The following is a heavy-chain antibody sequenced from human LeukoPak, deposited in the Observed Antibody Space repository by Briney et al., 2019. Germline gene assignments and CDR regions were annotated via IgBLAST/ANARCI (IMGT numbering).Heavy chain of an antibody. CDR1: GYIFTSYY. V-gene: IGHV1-46*01. CDR3: ARDVAREFDY. J-gene: IGHJ4*02. Sequence: ASVKVSCKASGYIFTSYYIHWVRQAPGQGLEWMGVINPSDGSTNYAQKYQDRVTMTRDTSTRTVYMQLSSLRSDDTAVYYCARDVAREFDYWGQGTLVTVSS. CDR2: INPSDGST.